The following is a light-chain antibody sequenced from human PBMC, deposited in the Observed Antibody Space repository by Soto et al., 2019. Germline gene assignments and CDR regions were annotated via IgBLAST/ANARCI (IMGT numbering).Light chain of an antibody. Sequence: DIVMTQSPDSLAVSLGERVNINCKSSQTILYSSNNESCLAWYRQKPGQAPELLIYWASTRESGVPDRFSGSGSGTDFTLTISSLQAEDVAVYYCQQYYSSPLTFGGGTKVEIK. CDR3: QQYYSSPLT. CDR1: QTILYSSNNESC. V-gene: IGKV4-1*01. CDR2: WAS. J-gene: IGKJ4*01.